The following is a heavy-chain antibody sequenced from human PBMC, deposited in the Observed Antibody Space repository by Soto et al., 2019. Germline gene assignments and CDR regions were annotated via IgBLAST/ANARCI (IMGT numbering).Heavy chain of an antibody. CDR2: ISAYNGNT. CDR1: GYTFTSYG. V-gene: IGHV1-18*01. Sequence: ASVKVSCKASGYTFTSYGISWVRQAPGQGLEWMGWISAYNGNTNYAQKLQGRVTMTTDTSTSTAYMELRSLRSDDTAVYYCARVLWFGESDYYGRDVWGQGTTVTV. CDR3: ARVLWFGESDYYGRDV. J-gene: IGHJ6*02. D-gene: IGHD3-10*01.